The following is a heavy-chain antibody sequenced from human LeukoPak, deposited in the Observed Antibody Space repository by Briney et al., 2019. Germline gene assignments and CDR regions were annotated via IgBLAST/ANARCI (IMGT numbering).Heavy chain of an antibody. D-gene: IGHD6-13*01. CDR1: GFTFSSYA. Sequence: GGSLRLSCAASGFTFSSYAMSWVRQAPGKGLEWVSGISGSGGSTYYADSVKGRFTISRDNSKSTLYLQMNSLRAEDTAVYYCAITVAGFTNFDYWGQGTLVTVSS. CDR3: AITVAGFTNFDY. J-gene: IGHJ4*02. V-gene: IGHV3-23*01. CDR2: ISGSGGST.